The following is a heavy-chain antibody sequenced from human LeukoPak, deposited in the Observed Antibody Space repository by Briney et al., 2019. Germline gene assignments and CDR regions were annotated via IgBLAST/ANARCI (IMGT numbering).Heavy chain of an antibody. Sequence: GGSLRLSCAASGLTFSKAWMSWVRQAPGKGLEWVAIISNDGSTKYYADSVKGQFTISRDNSKNTLYLQMNSLRVGDTAVYYCAKAQDEYYYHSSSYGKLGFQHWGQGTLVTVSS. D-gene: IGHD3-22*01. J-gene: IGHJ1*01. CDR2: ISNDGSTK. V-gene: IGHV3-30*18. CDR3: AKAQDEYYYHSSSYGKLGFQH. CDR1: GLTFSKAW.